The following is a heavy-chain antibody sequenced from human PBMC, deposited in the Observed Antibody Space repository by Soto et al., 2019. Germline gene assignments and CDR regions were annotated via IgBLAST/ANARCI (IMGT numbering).Heavy chain of an antibody. J-gene: IGHJ6*03. CDR3: TTDPTPVYGDPYYYYYMDV. V-gene: IGHV3-15*01. CDR1: GFTFSNAW. D-gene: IGHD4-17*01. Sequence: GGSLRLSCAASGFTFSNAWMSWVRQAPGKGLEWVGRIKGKTDGGTTDYAAPVKGRFTISRDDSKNTLYLQMNSLKTEDTAVYYCTTDPTPVYGDPYYYYYMDVWGKGTTVTVSS. CDR2: IKGKTDGGTT.